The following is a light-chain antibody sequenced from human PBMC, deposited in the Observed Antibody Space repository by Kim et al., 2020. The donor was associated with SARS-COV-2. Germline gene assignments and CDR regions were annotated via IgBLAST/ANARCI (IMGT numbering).Light chain of an antibody. V-gene: IGKV3-11*01. CDR1: QSVSSY. Sequence: LAPGERATLSCSASQSVSSYLAWYQQKPGQAPRLLIYDASNRATGIPARFSGSGSGTDFTLTISSLEPEDFAVYYCQQRSNWPPYSFGQGTKLEIK. J-gene: IGKJ2*03. CDR2: DAS. CDR3: QQRSNWPPYS.